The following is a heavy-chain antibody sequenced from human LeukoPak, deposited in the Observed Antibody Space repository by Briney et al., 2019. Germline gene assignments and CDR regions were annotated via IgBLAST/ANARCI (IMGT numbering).Heavy chain of an antibody. V-gene: IGHV4-34*01. D-gene: IGHD3-10*01. Sequence: SETLSLTCAVYVGSFSGYYWSWIRQPPGKGLEWIGEINHSGSTNYNSSLKSRVTTSVDTSKNQFSLKLSSVTAADTAVYYCARGYYGSGSHCCHMDVWGKGTTITVS. CDR1: VGSFSGYY. CDR3: ARGYYGSGSHCCHMDV. J-gene: IGHJ6*03. CDR2: INHSGST.